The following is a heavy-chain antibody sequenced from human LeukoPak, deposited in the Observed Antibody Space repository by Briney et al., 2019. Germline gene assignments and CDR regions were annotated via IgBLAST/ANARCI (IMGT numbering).Heavy chain of an antibody. J-gene: IGHJ4*02. CDR1: GFTFSSYS. V-gene: IGHV3-23*01. CDR3: TKARDDYGVDTIDS. D-gene: IGHD3-3*01. CDR2: IRSSGATT. Sequence: GGSLRLSCAASGFTFSSYSMNWVRQAPGKGLEWVSAIRSSGATTYYADSVKGRFTISRDNSKNTVNLQMNSLRVEDTAIYYCTKARDDYGVDTIDSWGQGTLVTVSS.